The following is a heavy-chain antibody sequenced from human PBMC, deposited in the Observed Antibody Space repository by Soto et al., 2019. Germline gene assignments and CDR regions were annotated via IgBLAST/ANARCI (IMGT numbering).Heavy chain of an antibody. CDR1: GFTFSSYA. D-gene: IGHD3-22*01. CDR3: AKDPEYYDSTDGY. J-gene: IGHJ4*02. Sequence: EVQLLESGGGLVQPGGSLRLSCAASGFTFSSYAMSWVRQAPGKGLEWVSAISGSGGSKYYADSVKGRFTISRDNSKNTLYLQMNSLRAQDTAVYYCAKDPEYYDSTDGYWGQGTLVTVSS. CDR2: ISGSGGSK. V-gene: IGHV3-23*01.